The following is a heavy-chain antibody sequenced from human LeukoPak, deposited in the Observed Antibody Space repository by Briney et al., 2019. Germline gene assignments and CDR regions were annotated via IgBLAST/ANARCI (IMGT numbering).Heavy chain of an antibody. CDR3: ARPTSGWYSPVGY. D-gene: IGHD6-19*01. J-gene: IGHJ4*02. CDR1: GGTFSSYA. CDR2: IIPIFGTA. Sequence: ASVKVSCKASGGTFSSYAISWVRQAPGQGLEWMGGIIPIFGTANYAQKFQGRVTITADESTSTAYMELSSLRAEDTAVYYCARPTSGWYSPVGYWGQGTLVTVSS. V-gene: IGHV1-69*13.